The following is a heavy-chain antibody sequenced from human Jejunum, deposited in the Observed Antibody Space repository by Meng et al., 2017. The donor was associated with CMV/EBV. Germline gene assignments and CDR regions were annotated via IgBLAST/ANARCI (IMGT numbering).Heavy chain of an antibody. D-gene: IGHD2-21*01. J-gene: IGHJ4*01. CDR2: VIGSDK. CDR3: AKASQVHVLVIIGFDY. CDR1: GFSFDTHA. V-gene: IGHV3-23*01. Sequence: GFSFDTHAIAGVGQAPGKGLEWFSSVIGSDKWYADSVKGRFTISRDHSKDTMYLQLDSLRAEDTAVYYCAKASQVHVLVIIGFDYWGQGSLVTVSS.